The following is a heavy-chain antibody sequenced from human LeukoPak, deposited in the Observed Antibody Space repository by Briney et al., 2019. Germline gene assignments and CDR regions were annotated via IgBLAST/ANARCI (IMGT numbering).Heavy chain of an antibody. CDR3: TTDLGGLDAFDI. D-gene: IGHD2-15*01. V-gene: IGHV3-15*01. CDR1: GFTFGNFW. J-gene: IGHJ3*02. CDR2: IKSKTDGGTT. Sequence: GGSLRLSCAASGFTFGNFWMSWVRQAPGKGLEWVGRIKSKTDGGTTDYAAPVKGRFTISRDDSKNTLYLQMNSLKTEDTAVYYCTTDLGGLDAFDIWGQGTMVTVSS.